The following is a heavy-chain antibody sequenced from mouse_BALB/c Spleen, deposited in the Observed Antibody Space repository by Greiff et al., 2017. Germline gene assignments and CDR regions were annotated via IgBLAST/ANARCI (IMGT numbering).Heavy chain of an antibody. CDR1: GFAFSSYD. CDR2: ISSGGGST. V-gene: IGHV5-12-1*01. D-gene: IGHD6-1*01. Sequence: EVQRVESGGGLVKPGGSLKLSCAASGFAFSSYDMSWVRQTPEKRLEWVAYISSGGGSTYYPDTVKGRFTISRDNAKNTLYLQMSSLKSEDTAMYYCASLWGRGYWGQGTTLTVSS. J-gene: IGHJ2*01. CDR3: ASLWGRGY.